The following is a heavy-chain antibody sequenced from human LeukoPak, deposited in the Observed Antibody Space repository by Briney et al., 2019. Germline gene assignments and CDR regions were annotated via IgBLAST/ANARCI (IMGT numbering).Heavy chain of an antibody. CDR2: IYTSGST. CDR1: GGSISSYY. J-gene: IGHJ4*02. Sequence: SETLSLTCTISGGSISSYYWSWIRQPPGKGLEWIGRIYTSGSTNYNPSLKSRVTMSVDTSKNQFSLKLSSVTAADTAVYYCARRSSFYGFIDYWGPGTLVTVSS. D-gene: IGHD5/OR15-5a*01. CDR3: ARRSSFYGFIDY. V-gene: IGHV4-4*07.